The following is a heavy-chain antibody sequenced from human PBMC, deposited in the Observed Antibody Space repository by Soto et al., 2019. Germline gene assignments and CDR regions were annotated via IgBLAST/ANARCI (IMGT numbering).Heavy chain of an antibody. V-gene: IGHV1-46*01. J-gene: IGHJ2*01. CDR3: AREAMVRGAPLDL. CDR1: GYTFTSYY. Sequence: ASVKVSCKASGYTFTSYYMHWVRQAPGQGLEWMGIINPSGGSTSYAQKFQGRVTMTRDTSTSTVYVELSSLRSEDTAVYYCAREAMVRGAPLDLWGRGTLVTVSS. D-gene: IGHD3-10*01. CDR2: INPSGGST.